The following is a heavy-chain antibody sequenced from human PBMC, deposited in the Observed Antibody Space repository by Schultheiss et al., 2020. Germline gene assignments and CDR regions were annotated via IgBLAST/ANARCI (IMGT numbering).Heavy chain of an antibody. CDR1: GFTFSSYI. V-gene: IGHV3-49*04. CDR3: ARGSYPPFYYYYGMDV. Sequence: GSLRLSCAASGFTFSSYIMNWVRQAPGKGLEWVGFIRSKAYGGTTEYAASVKGRFTILRDDSKSIAYLQMNSLKIEDTAVYYCARGSYPPFYYYYGMDVCGQGTTVTVSS. J-gene: IGHJ6*02. D-gene: IGHD1-26*01. CDR2: IRSKAYGGTT.